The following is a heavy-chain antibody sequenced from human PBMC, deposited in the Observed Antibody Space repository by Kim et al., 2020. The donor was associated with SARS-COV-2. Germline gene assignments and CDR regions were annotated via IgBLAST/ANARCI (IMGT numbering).Heavy chain of an antibody. CDR3: ASFLRRITGTTWWFDP. V-gene: IGHV4-39*01. J-gene: IGHJ5*02. Sequence: SETLSLTCTVSGGSISSSSYYWGWIRQPPGKGLEWFGSIYYSGSTYYNPSLKSRVTISVDTSKNQFSLKMSSVTAADTAVYYCASFLRRITGTTWWFDPWGQGTLVTVSS. D-gene: IGHD1-20*01. CDR2: IYYSGST. CDR1: GGSISSSSYY.